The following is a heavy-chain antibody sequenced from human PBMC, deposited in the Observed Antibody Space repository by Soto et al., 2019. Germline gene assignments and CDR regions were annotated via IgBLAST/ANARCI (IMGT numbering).Heavy chain of an antibody. CDR3: ARGVGIQLWFCFDP. J-gene: IGHJ5*02. Sequence: GGSLRLSCAASGFTFSSYAMHWVRQAPGKGLEWVAVISYDGSNKYYADSVKGRFTISRDNSKNTLYLQMNSLRAEDTAVYYCARGVGIQLWFCFDPWGRGTLVTVSS. V-gene: IGHV3-30-3*01. CDR1: GFTFSSYA. CDR2: ISYDGSNK. D-gene: IGHD5-18*01.